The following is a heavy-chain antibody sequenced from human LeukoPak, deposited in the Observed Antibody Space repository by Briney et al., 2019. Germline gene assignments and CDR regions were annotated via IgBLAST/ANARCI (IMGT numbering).Heavy chain of an antibody. CDR3: ARWIYCSGGSCYSCDAGFDP. D-gene: IGHD2-15*01. V-gene: IGHV4-39*07. Sequence: PSETLSLTCTVSGGSISSGGYYWSWIRQPPGKGLEWIGEINHSGSTNYNPSLKSRVTISVDTSKNQFSLKLSSVTAADTAVYYCARWIYCSGGSCYSCDAGFDPWGQGTLVTVSS. J-gene: IGHJ5*02. CDR2: INHSGST. CDR1: GGSISSGGYY.